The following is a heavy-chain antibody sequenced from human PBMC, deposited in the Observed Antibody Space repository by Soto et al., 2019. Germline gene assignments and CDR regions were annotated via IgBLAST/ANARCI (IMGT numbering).Heavy chain of an antibody. Sequence: QVQLQESGPGLVKPSETLSLTCTVSGGSISSYYWNWIRQSPGKGLEWIGFIYYSGSTNYNPSLKIRVTISVDTSKNQFSLKLSSVTAADTAVYYCAAYIWGNAFDIWGQGTMVTVSS. V-gene: IGHV4-59*03. J-gene: IGHJ3*02. CDR1: GGSISSYY. D-gene: IGHD3-16*01. CDR3: AAYIWGNAFDI. CDR2: IYYSGST.